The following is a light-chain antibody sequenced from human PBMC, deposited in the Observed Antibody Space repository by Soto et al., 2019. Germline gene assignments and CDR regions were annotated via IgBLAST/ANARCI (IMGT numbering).Light chain of an antibody. CDR1: QSVSSNN. CDR3: QQRSDWPPT. V-gene: IGKV3D-20*02. Sequence: EIVLTQSPGTLSLSPGERATLSCRASQSVSSNNLAWYQQRPGQAPRVVIYGASTRATGIPERFSGSGSGTDFTLTISSLEAEDFAVYYCQQRSDWPPTFGQGTKVDIK. J-gene: IGKJ1*01. CDR2: GAS.